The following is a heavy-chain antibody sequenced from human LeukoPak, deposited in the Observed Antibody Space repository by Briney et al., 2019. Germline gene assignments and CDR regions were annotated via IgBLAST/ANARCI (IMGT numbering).Heavy chain of an antibody. D-gene: IGHD2-21*01. CDR2: IYYSGST. J-gene: IGHJ3*01. CDR3: ARDRRMVTAYGAFDV. CDR1: GGSSSSGDYY. V-gene: IGHV4-30-4*08. Sequence: PSETLSLTCTVSGGSSSSGDYYWSWIRQPPGKGLEWIGYIYYSGSTYYNPSLKSRVTISVDTSKNQFSLKLSSVTAADTAVYYCARDRRMVTAYGAFDVWGQGTMVTVSS.